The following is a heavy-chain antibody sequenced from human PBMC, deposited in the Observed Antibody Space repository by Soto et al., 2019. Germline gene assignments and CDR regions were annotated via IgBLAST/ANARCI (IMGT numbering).Heavy chain of an antibody. CDR3: AKYGGDILTGYSPYYYYYMDV. J-gene: IGHJ6*03. CDR2: ISGSGGST. D-gene: IGHD3-9*01. Sequence: GGSLRLSCAASGFTFSSYAMSWVRQAPGKGLEWVSAISGSGGSTYYADSVKGRFTISRDNSKNTLYLQMNSLRAEDTAVYYCAKYGGDILTGYSPYYYYYMDVWGKGTTVTVSS. V-gene: IGHV3-23*01. CDR1: GFTFSSYA.